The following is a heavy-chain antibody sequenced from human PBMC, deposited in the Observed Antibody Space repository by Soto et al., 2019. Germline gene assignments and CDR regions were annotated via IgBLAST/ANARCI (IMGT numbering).Heavy chain of an antibody. CDR1: GFTFGNYA. D-gene: IGHD3-10*01. CDR3: AKDTHRGWLQTFDY. CDR2: ISGSGGSI. Sequence: PGGSLRLSCAASGFTFGNYAMSWVRQSPGKGLEWVSGISGSGGSIYYADSVKGRFTVSRDISKNTLYLQMNSLRVEDTAVYYCAKDTHRGWLQTFDYWGQGTLVTV. J-gene: IGHJ4*02. V-gene: IGHV3-23*01.